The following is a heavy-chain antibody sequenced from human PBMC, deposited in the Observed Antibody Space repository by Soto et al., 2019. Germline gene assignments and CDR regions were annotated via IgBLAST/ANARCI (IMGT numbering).Heavy chain of an antibody. CDR1: GGSISSYY. D-gene: IGHD3-3*01. V-gene: IGHV4-59*01. CDR3: ARGSGYYTHWFDP. J-gene: IGHJ5*02. Sequence: LSLTCTVSGGSISSYYWSWIRQPPGKGLEWIGYIYYSGSTNYNPSLKSRVTISVDTSKNQFSLKLSSVTAADTAVYYCARGSGYYTHWFDPWGQGTLVTVSS. CDR2: IYYSGST.